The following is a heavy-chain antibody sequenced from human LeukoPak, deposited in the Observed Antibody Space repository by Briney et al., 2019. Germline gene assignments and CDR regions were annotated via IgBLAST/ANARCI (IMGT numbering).Heavy chain of an antibody. V-gene: IGHV5-51*01. CDR1: GYSFTSYW. D-gene: IGHD5-24*01. CDR3: ARLESEMATIRVYYFDY. Sequence: MSGESLKISCKGSGYSFTSYWIGWVRQMPGKGLEWMGIIYPGDSDTRYSPSFQGQVTISAEKSISTAYLQWSSLKASDTAMYYCARLESEMATIRVYYFDYGGQGTLVTVSS. J-gene: IGHJ4*02. CDR2: IYPGDSDT.